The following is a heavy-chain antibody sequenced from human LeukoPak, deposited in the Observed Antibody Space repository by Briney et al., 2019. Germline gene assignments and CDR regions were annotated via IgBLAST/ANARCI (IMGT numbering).Heavy chain of an antibody. V-gene: IGHV4-4*07. D-gene: IGHD1-26*01. CDR1: GSSISNYY. CDR3: ARSLSGRYSYFDY. CDR2: IYTSGST. Sequence: PSETLSLTCIVSGSSISNYYWSWIRQPAGKGLEWIGRIYTSGSTNYKPSLKSRVTMSADTSKNQFSLKLSSVTAADTAVYYCARSLSGRYSYFDYWGQGTLVTVSS. J-gene: IGHJ4*02.